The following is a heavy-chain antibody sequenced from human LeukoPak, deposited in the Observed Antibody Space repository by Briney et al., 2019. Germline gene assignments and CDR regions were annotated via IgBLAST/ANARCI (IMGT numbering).Heavy chain of an antibody. Sequence: GGSLRLSCAASGFTSSIYAMSWVRLAPGKGLEWVSSICGGGDTTYYADSVKGRFAISRDTSKNTLYLQMDGLRAEDMATYYCAKGRGGSCYSGLDSWGQGTLVTVSS. J-gene: IGHJ4*02. D-gene: IGHD2-15*01. V-gene: IGHV3-23*01. CDR1: GFTSSIYA. CDR2: ICGGGDTT. CDR3: AKGRGGSCYSGLDS.